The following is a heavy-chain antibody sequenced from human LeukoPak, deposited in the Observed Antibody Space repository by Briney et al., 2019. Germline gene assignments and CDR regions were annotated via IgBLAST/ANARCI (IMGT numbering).Heavy chain of an antibody. CDR2: TYYRSKWYN. CDR1: GDSVSSNSAA. Sequence: SQTLSLTCAISGDSVSSNSAAWNWIRQSPSRGLEWLGGTYYRSKWYNDYAVSVKSRITINPDTSKNQFSLQLNSVTPEDTAVYYCARSLLGAVAGTIAYFDYWGQGTLVTVSS. CDR3: ARSLLGAVAGTIAYFDY. V-gene: IGHV6-1*01. J-gene: IGHJ4*02. D-gene: IGHD6-19*01.